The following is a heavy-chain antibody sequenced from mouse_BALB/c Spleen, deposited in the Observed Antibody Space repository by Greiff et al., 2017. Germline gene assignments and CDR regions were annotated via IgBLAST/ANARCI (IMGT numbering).Heavy chain of an antibody. CDR2: ISYSGST. J-gene: IGHJ1*01. Sequence: VQLKESGPSLVKPSQTLSLTCSVTGDSITSGYWNWIRKFPGNKLEYMGYISYSGSTYYNPSLKSRISITRDTSKNQYYLQLNSVTTEDTATYYCARYYYGSSQLDWYFDVWGAGTTVTVSS. V-gene: IGHV3-8*02. CDR1: GDSITSGY. CDR3: ARYYYGSSQLDWYFDV. D-gene: IGHD1-1*01.